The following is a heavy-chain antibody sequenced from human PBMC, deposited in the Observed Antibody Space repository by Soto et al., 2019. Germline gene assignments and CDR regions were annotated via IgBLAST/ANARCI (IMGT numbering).Heavy chain of an antibody. CDR3: ASNNVGATTGYWYFDL. D-gene: IGHD1-26*01. CDR2: IYYSGST. J-gene: IGHJ2*01. Sequence: SETLSLTCPVSGGSISSSSYYWGWIRQPPGKGLAWIGSIYYSGSTYYNPSLKSRVTISVDTSKNQFSLKLSSVTAADTAVYYGASNNVGATTGYWYFDLWGRGTLVTVSS. V-gene: IGHV4-39*01. CDR1: GGSISSSSYY.